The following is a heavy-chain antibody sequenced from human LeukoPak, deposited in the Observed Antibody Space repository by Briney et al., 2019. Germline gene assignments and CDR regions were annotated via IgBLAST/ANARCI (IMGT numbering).Heavy chain of an antibody. V-gene: IGHV1-46*01. Sequence: EASVKVSCKTSGYTFSGYYLHWVRQAPGQGPEWMGVISPSGGSTTYAQKFQGRVTMTRDTSTSTVYMELSSLRSEDTAVYYCARDRQQLPSRGGYYYYYMDVWGKGTTVTISS. J-gene: IGHJ6*03. CDR2: ISPSGGST. CDR3: ARDRQQLPSRGGYYYYYMDV. D-gene: IGHD6-13*01. CDR1: GYTFSGYY.